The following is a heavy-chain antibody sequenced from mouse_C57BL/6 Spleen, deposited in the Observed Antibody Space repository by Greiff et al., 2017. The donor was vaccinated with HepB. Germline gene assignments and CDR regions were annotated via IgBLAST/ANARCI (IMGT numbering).Heavy chain of an antibody. J-gene: IGHJ1*03. CDR3: ARNSLYYYGSSGDWYFDV. V-gene: IGHV5-4*01. CDR1: GFTFSSYA. D-gene: IGHD1-1*01. CDR2: ISDGGSYT. Sequence: EVHLVESGGGLVKPGGSLKLSCAASGFTFSSYAMSWVRQTPEKRLEWVATISDGGSYTYYPDNVKGRFTISRDNAKNNLYLQMSHLKSEDTAMYYCARNSLYYYGSSGDWYFDVWGTGTTVTVSS.